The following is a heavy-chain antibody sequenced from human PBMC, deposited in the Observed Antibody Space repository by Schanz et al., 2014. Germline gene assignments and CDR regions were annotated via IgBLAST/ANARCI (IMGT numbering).Heavy chain of an antibody. CDR2: FIPILDVG. J-gene: IGHJ4*02. Sequence: QVQLVQSGAEVKKPGSSVKVSCKASRSTFSSYTISWVRQARGQGLEWVGRFIPILDVGNYAQQFQGRVTFTADKSTSTAYMELSSLKSEDTAVYYCARAFGGYDPAGALDYWGQGTLVTVSS. V-gene: IGHV1-69*02. CDR3: ARAFGGYDPAGALDY. CDR1: RSTFSSYT. D-gene: IGHD5-12*01.